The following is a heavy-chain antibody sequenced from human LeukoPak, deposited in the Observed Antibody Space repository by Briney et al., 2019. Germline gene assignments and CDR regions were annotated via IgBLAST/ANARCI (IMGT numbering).Heavy chain of an antibody. Sequence: GGTLRLSCAASGFTFSSYCMSWVRQAPGKGLECVANIKQDGSKKYYVDSVKGRFTISRDNPKHSLYLKMNSLRAEDTAVSYCARVEYTSSSGISYFDYWGQGTLVTVSS. CDR2: IKQDGSKK. CDR3: ARVEYTSSSGISYFDY. D-gene: IGHD6-6*01. CDR1: GFTFSSYC. V-gene: IGHV3-7*04. J-gene: IGHJ4*02.